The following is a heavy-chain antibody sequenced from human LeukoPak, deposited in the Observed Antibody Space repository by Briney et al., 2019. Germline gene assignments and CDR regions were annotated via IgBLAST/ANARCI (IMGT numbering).Heavy chain of an antibody. CDR1: GGSFSGYY. CDR2: INHSGST. CDR3: ARGSHHYYGSGSFIDH. D-gene: IGHD3-10*01. J-gene: IGHJ4*02. Sequence: SETLSLTCAVYGGSFSGYYWSWIRQPPGKGLEWIGEINHSGSTNYNPSLKSRVTISVDTSKNQFSLKLSSVTAADTAVYYCARGSHHYYGSGSFIDHWGQGTLVTVSS. V-gene: IGHV4-34*01.